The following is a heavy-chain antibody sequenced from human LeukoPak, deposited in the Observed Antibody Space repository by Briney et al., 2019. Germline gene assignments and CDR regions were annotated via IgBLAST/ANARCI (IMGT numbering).Heavy chain of an antibody. V-gene: IGHV3-23*01. D-gene: IGHD3-10*01. CDR1: GFTFSSYA. CDR3: AKIPTLWFGEEEWFDP. Sequence: PGGSLRLSCAASGFTFSSYAMSWVRQAPGKGLEWVSAISGSGGSTYYADSVKGRFTISRDNSKNTLYLQMNSLRAEDTAVYYCAKIPTLWFGEEEWFDPWGQGTLVTVSS. CDR2: ISGSGGST. J-gene: IGHJ5*02.